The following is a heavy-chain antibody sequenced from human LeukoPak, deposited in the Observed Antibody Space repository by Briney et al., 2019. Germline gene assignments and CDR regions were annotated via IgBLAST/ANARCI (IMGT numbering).Heavy chain of an antibody. D-gene: IGHD1-26*01. CDR1: GYSISSGYY. CDR2: MFHSGST. V-gene: IGHV4-38-2*02. Sequence: SETLCLTCAVSGYSISSGYYWGWIRQPPGKGLEWIGNMFHSGSTYYNPSLKSRVTISVDTSKNQFSLRLSSVTAADTAIYYCARDRSGGYSLDYWGQGTLVTVSS. CDR3: ARDRSGGYSLDY. J-gene: IGHJ4*02.